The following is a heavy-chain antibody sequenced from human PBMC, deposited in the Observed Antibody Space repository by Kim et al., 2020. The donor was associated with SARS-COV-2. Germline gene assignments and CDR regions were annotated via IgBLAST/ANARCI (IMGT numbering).Heavy chain of an antibody. V-gene: IGHV3-23*01. D-gene: IGHD6-19*01. CDR3: AKDRQSTGWYYFDS. J-gene: IGHJ4*02. Sequence: EDSVKGRFTISRDNSKNTLYLQMNSLRAEDTAVFYCAKDRQSTGWYYFDSWGQGTPVTVSS.